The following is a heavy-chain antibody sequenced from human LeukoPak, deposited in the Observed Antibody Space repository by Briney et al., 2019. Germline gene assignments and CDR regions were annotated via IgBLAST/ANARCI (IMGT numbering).Heavy chain of an antibody. CDR1: GGTFSSYA. D-gene: IGHD3-22*01. V-gene: IGHV1-69*13. CDR3: ARTKSYDSSGYYSFDY. J-gene: IGHJ4*02. Sequence: ASVKVSCKASGGTFSSYAISWVRQAPGQGLEWMGGIIPIFGTANSAQKSQGRVTIPADESTSTASMELSSLRSEDTAVYYCARTKSYDSSGYYSFDYWGQGTLVTVSS. CDR2: IIPIFGTA.